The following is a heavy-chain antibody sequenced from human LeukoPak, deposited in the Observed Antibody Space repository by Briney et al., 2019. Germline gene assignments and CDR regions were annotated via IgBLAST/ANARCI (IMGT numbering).Heavy chain of an antibody. D-gene: IGHD4-17*01. CDR3: ARGDGDWSYYFDY. V-gene: IGHV3-53*01. CDR1: GFTVSSNY. J-gene: IGHJ4*02. CDR2: LYSGGTT. Sequence: PGGSLRLSCAASGFTVSSNYMSWVRQAPGKGLEWVSVLYSGGTTYYADSVKGRFTISRDNSKNTLYLQMNSLRAEDTAVYYCARGDGDWSYYFDYWGQGTLVTVSS.